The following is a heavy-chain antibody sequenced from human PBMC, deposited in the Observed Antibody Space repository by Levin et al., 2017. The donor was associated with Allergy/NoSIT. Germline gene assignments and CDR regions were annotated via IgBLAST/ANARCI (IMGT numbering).Heavy chain of an antibody. CDR2: IYYSGST. Sequence: PGGSLRLSCTVSGGSISSSSYYWGWIRQPPGKGLEWIGSIYYSGSTYYNPSLKSRVTISVDTSKNQFSLKLSSVTAADTAVYYCARHVSSGSPYFDYWGQGTLVTVSS. CDR1: GGSISSSSYY. CDR3: ARHVSSGSPYFDY. D-gene: IGHD3-10*01. V-gene: IGHV4-39*01. J-gene: IGHJ4*02.